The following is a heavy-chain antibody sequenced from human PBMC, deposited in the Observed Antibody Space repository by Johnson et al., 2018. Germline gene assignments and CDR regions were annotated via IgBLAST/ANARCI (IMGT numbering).Heavy chain of an antibody. CDR3: ARRDLGHAFDV. Sequence: QVQLVQSGGGVVQPGRSLRLSCAASGFTFRSYGMHWVRQAPGKGLEWVALIWYDGSNKHYADAVKGRFTISRDNSKNTMSLQMSSLRADDTAVHYCARRDLGHAFDVGGQGKMVTVSS. CDR1: GFTFRSYG. CDR2: IWYDGSNK. J-gene: IGHJ3*01. V-gene: IGHV3-33*01.